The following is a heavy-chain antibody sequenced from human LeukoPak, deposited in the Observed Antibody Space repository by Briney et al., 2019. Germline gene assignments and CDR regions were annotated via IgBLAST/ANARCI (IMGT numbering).Heavy chain of an antibody. CDR2: IYYSGST. CDR3: ARGPYYYMDV. J-gene: IGHJ6*03. V-gene: IGHV4-59*02. Sequence: PSETLSLTCTVSGGSVNSYYWNWIRQPPGKGLEWIGYIYYSGSTNYNPSLKSRVTISVDTLKNQFSLKLSSVTVADTAVYYCARGPYYYMDVWGKGTTVTVSS. CDR1: GGSVNSYY.